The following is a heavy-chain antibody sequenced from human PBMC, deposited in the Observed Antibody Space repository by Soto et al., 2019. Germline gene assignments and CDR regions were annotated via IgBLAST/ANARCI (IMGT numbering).Heavy chain of an antibody. J-gene: IGHJ4*01. CDR3: VSWVSAHFDY. CDR2: ISSNGANT. CDR1: GFTFSSYA. Sequence: GSLRLSCVGSGFTFSSYAMTWVRQAPGKGLEWVSTISSNGANTHYAESVKGRFTISKDASRNTVHLHMNSLRAEDTATYFCVSWVSAHFDYWGHGTPVTVSS. D-gene: IGHD2-8*01. V-gene: IGHV3-23*01.